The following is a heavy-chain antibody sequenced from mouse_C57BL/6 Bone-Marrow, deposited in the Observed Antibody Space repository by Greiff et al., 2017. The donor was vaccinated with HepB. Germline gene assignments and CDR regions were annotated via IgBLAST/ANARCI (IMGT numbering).Heavy chain of an antibody. D-gene: IGHD1-1*01. V-gene: IGHV5-17*01. J-gene: IGHJ3*01. CDR3: ARGYYCGSSPFAY. CDR2: ISSGSSTI. Sequence: EVQRVESGGGLVKPGGSLKLSCAASGFTFSDYGMHWVRQAPEKGLEWVAYISSGSSTIYYADTVKGRFTISSDNAKNTLFLQMTSLRSEDTAMYYCARGYYCGSSPFAYWGQGTLVTVSA. CDR1: GFTFSDYG.